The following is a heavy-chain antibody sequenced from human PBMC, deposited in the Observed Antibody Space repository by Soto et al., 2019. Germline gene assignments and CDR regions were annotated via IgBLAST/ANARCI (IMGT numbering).Heavy chain of an antibody. D-gene: IGHD2-15*01. CDR3: VKDNVGIYCSGGSCYFDS. J-gene: IGHJ4*02. V-gene: IGHV3-9*01. CDR1: GFSFEAFA. Sequence: GGSLRLSCSASGFSFEAFAMHWVRQVSGKGLEWVSGISWNSVFVNYADSVEGRFTTSRDNAKASIHLQMNNLRPDETAVYYCVKDNVGIYCSGGSCYFDSWGRGTLVTVSS. CDR2: ISWNSVFV.